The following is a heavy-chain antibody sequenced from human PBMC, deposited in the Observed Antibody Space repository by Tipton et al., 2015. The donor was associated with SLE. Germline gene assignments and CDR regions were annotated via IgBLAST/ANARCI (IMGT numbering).Heavy chain of an antibody. CDR3: ARGSMILVVITRTWFDP. CDR2: VNHSGRT. Sequence: TLSLTCAVYGGSLTGYYWSWIRQPPGKGLEWIGEVNHSGRTNYNPSLKSRVTISVDTSKNQFSLNLTSVTAADTAMYFCARGSMILVVITRTWFDPWGQGTLVTVSS. J-gene: IGHJ5*02. D-gene: IGHD3-22*01. CDR1: GGSLTGYY. V-gene: IGHV4-34*01.